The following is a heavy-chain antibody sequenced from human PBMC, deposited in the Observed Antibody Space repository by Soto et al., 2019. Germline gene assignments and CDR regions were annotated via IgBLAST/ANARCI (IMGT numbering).Heavy chain of an antibody. Sequence: PGGSLRLSCAASGFTFSSYAMSWVRQATGKGLEWVSAIGTAGDPYYPGSVKGRFTISRENAKNSLYLQMNSLRAGDTAVYYCARGGAADYYYYYGMDVWGQGTTVTV. CDR2: IGTAGDP. D-gene: IGHD1-26*01. J-gene: IGHJ6*02. V-gene: IGHV3-13*05. CDR1: GFTFSSYA. CDR3: ARGGAADYYYYYGMDV.